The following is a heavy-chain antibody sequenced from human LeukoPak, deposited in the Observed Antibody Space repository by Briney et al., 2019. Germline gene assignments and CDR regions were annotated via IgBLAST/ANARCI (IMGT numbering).Heavy chain of an antibody. D-gene: IGHD4-11*01. CDR1: GCAFSSYW. CDR3: ARSVYSYYANWFDP. Sequence: GGSLRLSCAASGCAFSSYWMHWVRQAPGKGLVWVSRINSDGSSTTYADSVQGRFTISRDNAKNTLYLQMNSLRADDTAVYYCARSVYSYYANWFDPWGQGTLVTVSS. CDR2: INSDGSST. V-gene: IGHV3-74*01. J-gene: IGHJ5*02.